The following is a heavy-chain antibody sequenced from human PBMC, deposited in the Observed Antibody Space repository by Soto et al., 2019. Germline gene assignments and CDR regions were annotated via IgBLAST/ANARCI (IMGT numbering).Heavy chain of an antibody. J-gene: IGHJ6*02. CDR3: ARGHSVVLPAASRAYYYGLDV. V-gene: IGHV3-21*01. D-gene: IGHD2-2*01. CDR1: GFTFSIYT. Sequence: EVQLVESGGGLVKPGGSLRLSCAASGFTFSIYTMNWVRQAPGKGLEWVSSISPSSDYIYYADSLKGRFTIFRDNTKNSLYLQMNSLGVEDTAVYYCARGHSVVLPAASRAYYYGLDVWGQGTTVTVSS. CDR2: ISPSSDYI.